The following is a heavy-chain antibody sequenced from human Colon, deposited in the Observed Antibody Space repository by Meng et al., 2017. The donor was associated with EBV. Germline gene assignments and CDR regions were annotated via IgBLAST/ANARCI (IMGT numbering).Heavy chain of an antibody. CDR3: ARETHNSGWSKIDS. D-gene: IGHD6-19*01. CDR2: IYNTGNT. Sequence: PGPGQVICKTSETLSLICSVSGVYVGSGNYYWNWIRQTPGKGLEWIGYIYNTGNTNYNPSLKSRLTITIDTSKNQFSLNLNSVTAADTAVYYCARETHNSGWSKIDSWGQGTLVTVSS. V-gene: IGHV4-61*01. CDR1: GVYVGSGNYY. J-gene: IGHJ4*02.